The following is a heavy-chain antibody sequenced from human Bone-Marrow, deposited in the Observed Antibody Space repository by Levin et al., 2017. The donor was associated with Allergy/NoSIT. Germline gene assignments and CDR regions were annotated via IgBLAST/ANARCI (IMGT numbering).Heavy chain of an antibody. J-gene: IGHJ5*02. V-gene: IGHV3-21*01. D-gene: IGHD6-6*01. CDR1: GFTFSSYS. Sequence: GGSLRLSCAASGFTFSSYSMNWVRQAPGKGLDWVSSISSSGNYIYYADSVKGRFTVSRDNAKNSVYLQMDSLRAEDTALYFCAKSVAARLDWFDPWGQGTLVTVSS. CDR2: ISSSGNYI. CDR3: AKSVAARLDWFDP.